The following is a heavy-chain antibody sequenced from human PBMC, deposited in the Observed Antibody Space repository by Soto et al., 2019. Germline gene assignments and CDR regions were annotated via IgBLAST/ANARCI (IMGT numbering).Heavy chain of an antibody. V-gene: IGHV4-61*01. CDR1: GGSVSSGSYY. Sequence: PSETLSLTCTVSGGSVSSGSYYWSWIRQPPGKGLEWIGYIYYSGSTNYNPSLKSRVTISVDTSKNQFSLKLSSVTAADTDVYYCARIRGFTMVRGVSFDYWGQGTLVTVSS. CDR2: IYYSGST. CDR3: ARIRGFTMVRGVSFDY. J-gene: IGHJ4*02. D-gene: IGHD3-10*01.